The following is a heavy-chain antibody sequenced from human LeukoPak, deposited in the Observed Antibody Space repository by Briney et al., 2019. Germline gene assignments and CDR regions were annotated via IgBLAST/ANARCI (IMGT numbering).Heavy chain of an antibody. CDR1: GFAFSRYS. J-gene: IGHJ4*02. Sequence: GGSLRLSCAASGFAFSRYSMNWVRQAPGKGLEWVSSISSSGSYIYYADSVKGRFTISRDNAKNSLYLQMNSLRAEDTAVYYCARASGSGSYQTPFDYWGQGTLVTVSS. D-gene: IGHD1-26*01. CDR2: ISSSGSYI. CDR3: ARASGSGSYQTPFDY. V-gene: IGHV3-21*01.